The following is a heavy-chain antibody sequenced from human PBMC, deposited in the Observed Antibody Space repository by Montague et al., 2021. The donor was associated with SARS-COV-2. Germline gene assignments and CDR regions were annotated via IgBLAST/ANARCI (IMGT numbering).Heavy chain of an antibody. J-gene: IGHJ3*02. CDR2: IYYTGST. D-gene: IGHD3-10*01. Sequence: SETLSLTCTVSGGSVSRSSYYWGWIRQPPGKGLEWIGSIYYTGSTYYNPSLESRVTISVDTSKNQFSLKLSSVTAADTAVYYCARHITGSGNAFDIWGQGTMVTVSS. CDR3: ARHITGSGNAFDI. V-gene: IGHV4-39*01. CDR1: GGSVSRSSYY.